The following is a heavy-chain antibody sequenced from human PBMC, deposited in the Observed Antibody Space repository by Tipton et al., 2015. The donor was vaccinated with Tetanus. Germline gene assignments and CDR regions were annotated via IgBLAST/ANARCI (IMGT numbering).Heavy chain of an antibody. Sequence: GLVKPSETLSLTCTVSGDSVSGYYWSWIRQHPGEGLEWIGYISNSGSTYYNPSLKSRVTISVDTSQKQISLKVNSVTAADTAVYYCARDRGVRGGYYYYHGMDVWGQGTTVTVSS. CDR1: GDSVSGYY. V-gene: IGHV4-59*06. D-gene: IGHD3-10*01. CDR2: ISNSGST. J-gene: IGHJ6*02. CDR3: ARDRGVRGGYYYYHGMDV.